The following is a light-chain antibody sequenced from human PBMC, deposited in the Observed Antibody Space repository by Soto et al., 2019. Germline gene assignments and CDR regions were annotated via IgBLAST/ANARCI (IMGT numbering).Light chain of an antibody. CDR1: QSVSSD. CDR3: QQYSNWPQYT. Sequence: EIVMTQSPPTLSVSPGEGATLSCRASQSVSSDLAWYQQKPGQAPRLLIYGVSTRATGIPARFSGSGSGTEFTLTISSLQSEDFAVYYCQQYSNWPQYTFGQGTRLEIK. CDR2: GVS. J-gene: IGKJ2*01. V-gene: IGKV3-15*01.